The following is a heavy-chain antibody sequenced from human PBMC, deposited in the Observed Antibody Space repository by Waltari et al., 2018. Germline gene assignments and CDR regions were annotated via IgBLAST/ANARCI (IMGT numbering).Heavy chain of an antibody. J-gene: IGHJ4*02. CDR3: AKGGRGRITMIVVVITRPDY. CDR1: GFTFSSYA. V-gene: IGHV3-23*04. D-gene: IGHD3-22*01. Sequence: EVQLVESGGGLVQPGGSLRLSCAASGFTFSSYAMSWVRQAPGKGLEWGSGISGSGGSTYYAESVKGRFTISRDNSKNTQYLQMNSLGAEDTAVYYCAKGGRGRITMIVVVITRPDYWGQGTLVTVSS. CDR2: ISGSGGST.